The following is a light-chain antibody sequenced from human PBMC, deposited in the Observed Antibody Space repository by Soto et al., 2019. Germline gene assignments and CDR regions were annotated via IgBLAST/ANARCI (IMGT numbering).Light chain of an antibody. Sequence: EIVLTQSPATLSLSPGERATLSCRASRSINIYLAWYQQKPGQAPRLLINDASNRATGIPARFSGSGSGTDFTLTISSLEPEDFAVYSCQQRYKWPLTFGQGTKVDIK. J-gene: IGKJ1*01. CDR3: QQRYKWPLT. CDR1: RSINIY. CDR2: DAS. V-gene: IGKV3-11*01.